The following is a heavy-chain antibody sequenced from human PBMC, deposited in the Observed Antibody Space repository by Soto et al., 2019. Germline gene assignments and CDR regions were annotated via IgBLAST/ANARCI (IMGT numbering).Heavy chain of an antibody. V-gene: IGHV4-39*01. J-gene: IGHJ4*02. CDR3: ARLDSSNYASY. CDR1: GGSISSSSYY. CDR2: IYYSGST. D-gene: IGHD4-4*01. Sequence: QLQLQESGPGLVKPSETLSLTCTVSGGSISSSSYYWGWIRQPPGKGLEWIGSIYYSGSTYYNPSLKSRVTISVDTSKNQFSLKLSSVTAADTAVYYCARLDSSNYASYWGQGTLVTVSS.